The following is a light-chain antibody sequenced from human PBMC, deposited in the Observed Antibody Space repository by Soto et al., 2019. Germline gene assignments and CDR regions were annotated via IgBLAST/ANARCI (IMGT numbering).Light chain of an antibody. CDR1: QGIRDD. J-gene: IGKJ1*01. CDR2: AAS. Sequence: AIQMTRSPSSLSASVGDRATIACRASQGIRDDLGWYQQKPGKAPKLLIYAASTLASGVPSRFSGSGSGTAFTLTISSLQPEDFATYYCLQDYIYTWTFGQGTKVDIK. V-gene: IGKV1-6*01. CDR3: LQDYIYTWT.